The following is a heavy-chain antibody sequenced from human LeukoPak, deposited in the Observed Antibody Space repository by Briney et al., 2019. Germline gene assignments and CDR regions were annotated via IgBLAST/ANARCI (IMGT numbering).Heavy chain of an antibody. V-gene: IGHV3-53*01. D-gene: IGHD2-15*01. CDR2: IYTGGNT. CDR1: EFTVSSNH. J-gene: IGHJ4*02. CDR3: AKSVVVITFRFDD. Sequence: PGGSLRLSCAVSEFTVSSNHMSWVRQPPGKGLEWVSTIYTGGNTYFADSVKGRFTISRDNPKNTVYLQMNSLRAEDTAVYYCAKSVVVITFRFDDWGQGALVTVSS.